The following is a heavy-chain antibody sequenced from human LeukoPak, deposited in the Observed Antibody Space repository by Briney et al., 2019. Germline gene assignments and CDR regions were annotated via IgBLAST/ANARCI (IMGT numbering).Heavy chain of an antibody. CDR1: GYTFTDYY. CDR3: ATGVSSSSGYNWFDP. CDR2: VDPEDGET. D-gene: IGHD6-6*01. V-gene: IGHV1-69-2*01. Sequence: ATVKISCKVSGYTFTDYYMHWVQQAPGKGLEWMGLVDPEDGETIYAEKFQGRVTITAETSTDTAYMELSRLRSEDTAVYYCATGVSSSSGYNWFDPWGQGTLVTVSS. J-gene: IGHJ5*02.